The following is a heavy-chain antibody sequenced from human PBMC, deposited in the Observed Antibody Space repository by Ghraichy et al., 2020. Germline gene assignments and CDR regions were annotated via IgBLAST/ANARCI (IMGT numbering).Heavy chain of an antibody. V-gene: IGHV1-69*13. D-gene: IGHD6-19*01. CDR1: GGTFSSYA. CDR3: ARDGYSSGWYYYGMDV. J-gene: IGHJ6*02. CDR2: IIPIFGTA. Sequence: SVKVSCKASGGTFSSYAISWVRQAPGQGLEWMGGIIPIFGTANYAQKFQGRVTITADESTSTAYMELSSLRSEDTAVYYCARDGYSSGWYYYGMDVWGQGTTVTVSS.